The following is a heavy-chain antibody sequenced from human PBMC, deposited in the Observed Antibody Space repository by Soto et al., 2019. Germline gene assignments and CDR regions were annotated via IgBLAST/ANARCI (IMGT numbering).Heavy chain of an antibody. CDR2: ISYDGSNK. V-gene: IGHV3-30-3*01. Sequence: QVQLVESGGGVVQPGRSLRLSCAASGFTFSSYAMHWVRQAPGKGLEWVAVISYDGSNKYYADSVKGRFTISRDNSKNKLYLQINSLRAEDTAVYYCARGSGRNRYYYYYGMDVWGQGTTVTVSS. CDR3: ARGSGRNRYYYYYGMDV. D-gene: IGHD1-26*01. J-gene: IGHJ6*02. CDR1: GFTFSSYA.